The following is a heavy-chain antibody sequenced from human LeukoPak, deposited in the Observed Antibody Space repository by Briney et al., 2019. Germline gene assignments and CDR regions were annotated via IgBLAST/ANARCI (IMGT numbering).Heavy chain of an antibody. CDR1: GFTFSSYG. D-gene: IGHD2-2*02. Sequence: GGSLRLSCAASGFTFSSYGMHWVRQAPGKGLEWVAFIRYDGSNKYYADSVKGRFTISRDNSKNTPYLQMNSLRAEDTAVYYCAKDAPPAAIYGGYFDYWGQGTLVTVSS. V-gene: IGHV3-30*02. CDR2: IRYDGSNK. CDR3: AKDAPPAAIYGGYFDY. J-gene: IGHJ4*02.